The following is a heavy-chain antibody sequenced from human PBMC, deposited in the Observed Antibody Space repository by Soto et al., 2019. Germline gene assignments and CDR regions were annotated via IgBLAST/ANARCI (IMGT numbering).Heavy chain of an antibody. CDR1: GFTFSSYW. J-gene: IGHJ3*02. Sequence: GGSLRLSCAASGFTFSSYWMSWVRQAPGKGLEWVANIKQDGSEKYYVDSVKGRFTISRDNAKNSLYLQMNSLRAEDTAVYYCARDVHSTGRANAFDIWGQGTMVTVSS. V-gene: IGHV3-7*03. CDR2: IKQDGSEK. CDR3: ARDVHSTGRANAFDI. D-gene: IGHD1-1*01.